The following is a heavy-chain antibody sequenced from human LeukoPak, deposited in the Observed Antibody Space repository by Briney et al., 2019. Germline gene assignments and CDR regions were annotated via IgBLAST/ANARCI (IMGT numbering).Heavy chain of an antibody. Sequence: ASVKVSCKASGYTFTGYYMHWVRQAPGQGLEWMGWINPNSGGTNYAQKLQGRVTMTTDTSTSTAYMELRSLRSDDTAVYYCAREDYDILTGYSTGWFDPWGQGTLVTVSS. CDR3: AREDYDILTGYSTGWFDP. D-gene: IGHD3-9*01. J-gene: IGHJ5*02. V-gene: IGHV1-2*02. CDR2: INPNSGGT. CDR1: GYTFTGYY.